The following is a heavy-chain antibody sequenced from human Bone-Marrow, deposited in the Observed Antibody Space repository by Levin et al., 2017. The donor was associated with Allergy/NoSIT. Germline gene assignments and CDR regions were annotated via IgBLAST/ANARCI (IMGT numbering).Heavy chain of an antibody. V-gene: IGHV6-1*01. CDR3: ARWNGSGWYVWGRQYYYGMDV. D-gene: IGHD6-19*01. CDR1: GASVSSNSAA. CDR2: TYYRSKWYN. Sequence: SETLSLTCAISGASVSSNSAAWNWIRQSPSRGLEWLGRTYYRSKWYNDYAVSVKSRITINPDTSKNQFSLQLNSVTPEDTAVYYCARWNGSGWYVWGRQYYYGMDVWGQGTTVTVSS. J-gene: IGHJ6*02.